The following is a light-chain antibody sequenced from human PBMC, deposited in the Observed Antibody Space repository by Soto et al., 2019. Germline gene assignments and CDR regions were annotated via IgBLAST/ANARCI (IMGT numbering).Light chain of an antibody. V-gene: IGLV2-14*01. CDR1: RSDVGGYNY. CDR2: DVS. CDR3: SSYTSSSTFYV. Sequence: QSVLTQPSSVSGSPGQSITISCPGTRSDVGGYNYVSWYQQHPGKAPKLMIYDVSNRPSGVSNRFSGSKSGNTASLTISGLQAEDEADYYCSSYTSSSTFYVFGTGTKVTVL. J-gene: IGLJ1*01.